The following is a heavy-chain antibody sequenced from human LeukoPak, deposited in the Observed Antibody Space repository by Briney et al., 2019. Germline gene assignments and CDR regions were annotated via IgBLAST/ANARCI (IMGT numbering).Heavy chain of an antibody. CDR1: GYTLTELS. D-gene: IGHD3-9*01. CDR3: ATGGRVLRYFDWYYFDY. J-gene: IGHJ4*02. V-gene: IGHV1-24*01. Sequence: ASVKVSCKVSGYTLTELSMHWVRQAPGKGLEWMGGFDPEDGETIYAQKFQGRVTMTEDTSTDTVYMELSSLRSEDTAVYYCATGGRVLRYFDWYYFDYWGQGTLVTVSS. CDR2: FDPEDGET.